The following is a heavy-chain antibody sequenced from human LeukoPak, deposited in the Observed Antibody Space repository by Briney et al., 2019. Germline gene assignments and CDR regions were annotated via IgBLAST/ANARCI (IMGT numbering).Heavy chain of an antibody. J-gene: IGHJ6*01. CDR1: GFTFSSYG. D-gene: IGHD5-18*01. CDR2: ISYDGSNK. CDR3: AKDGYPEPHYYYYGMDV. Sequence: GRSLRLSCAASGFTFSSYGMHWVRQAPGKGLEWVAVISYDGSNKYYADSVKGRFTISRDNSKNTLYLQMNSLRAEDTAVYYCAKDGYPEPHYYYYGMDVWGQGTTVTVSS. V-gene: IGHV3-30*18.